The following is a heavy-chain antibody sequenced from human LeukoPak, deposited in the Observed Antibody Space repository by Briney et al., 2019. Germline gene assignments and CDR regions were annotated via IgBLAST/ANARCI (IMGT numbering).Heavy chain of an antibody. CDR3: ARERAVADYYYYMDV. CDR2: INQSGVT. Sequence: KPSETLSLTCAVYGGSFSGYYWSWIRQSPGKGLEWLGEINQSGVTNYNPSLRGRATIAVDPSKNQFSLRLGSLTAADTAIYYCARERAVADYYYYMDVWGKGTTVTVSS. CDR1: GGSFSGYY. D-gene: IGHD6-19*01. J-gene: IGHJ6*03. V-gene: IGHV4-34*01.